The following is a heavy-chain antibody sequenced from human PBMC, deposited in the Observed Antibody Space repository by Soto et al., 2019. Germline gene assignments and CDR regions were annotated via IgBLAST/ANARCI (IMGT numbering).Heavy chain of an antibody. Sequence: EVQLVESGGGLVKPGGSLRLSCAASGFTFSNAWMSWVRQAPGKGLEWVGRIKSKTDGGTTDYAAPVKGRFTISRDDSKNTLYLQMNSLKTEDTAVYYCTTSITIFGVVIAGFDYWGQGTLVTVSS. J-gene: IGHJ4*02. CDR3: TTSITIFGVVIAGFDY. V-gene: IGHV3-15*01. CDR1: GFTFSNAW. D-gene: IGHD3-3*01. CDR2: IKSKTDGGTT.